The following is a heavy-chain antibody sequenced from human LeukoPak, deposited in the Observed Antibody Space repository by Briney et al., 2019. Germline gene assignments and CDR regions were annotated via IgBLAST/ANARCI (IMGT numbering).Heavy chain of an antibody. J-gene: IGHJ6*03. CDR3: ARGPPGQVIYNMDV. V-gene: IGHV1-69*05. Sequence: GASVKVSCKASGGTFSSYAISWVRQAPGQGLEWMGRIIPIFGTANYAQKFQGRVAITTDESTSTAYMELSSLRSEDTAVYYCARGPPGQVIYNMDVWGKGTTVTVSS. D-gene: IGHD2-21*01. CDR1: GGTFSSYA. CDR2: IIPIFGTA.